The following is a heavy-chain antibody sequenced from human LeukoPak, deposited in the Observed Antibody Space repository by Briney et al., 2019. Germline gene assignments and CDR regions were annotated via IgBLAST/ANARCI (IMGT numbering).Heavy chain of an antibody. D-gene: IGHD2-2*01. CDR1: GGIFTKYV. J-gene: IGHJ3*02. CDR3: AIRGPSRSLFGFDI. CDR2: ISPLLGAG. Sequence: SVKVSCKASGGIFTKYVFHRVRQAPGQGPEWMGEISPLLGAGNYAQRFQGRVTITADTSTGTAYMELNSLKSEDTAVYYCAIRGPSRSLFGFDIWGQGTMVTVSS. V-gene: IGHV1-69*06.